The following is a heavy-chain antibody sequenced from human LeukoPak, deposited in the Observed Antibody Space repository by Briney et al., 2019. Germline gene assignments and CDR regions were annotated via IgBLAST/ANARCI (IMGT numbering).Heavy chain of an antibody. CDR3: AREAAAGLYYFDY. V-gene: IGHV3-7*03. J-gene: IGHJ4*02. CDR1: GFTFSSYW. Sequence: PGGSLRLSCAASGFTFSSYWMSWVRQAPGKGLEWVANIKQDGSEKYYVDSVKGRFTISRDNAKTSLYLQMNSLRAEDTAVYYCAREAAAGLYYFDYWGQGTLVTVSS. D-gene: IGHD6-13*01. CDR2: IKQDGSEK.